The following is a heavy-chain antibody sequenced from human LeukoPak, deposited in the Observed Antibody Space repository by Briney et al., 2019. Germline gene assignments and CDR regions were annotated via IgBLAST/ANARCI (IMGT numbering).Heavy chain of an antibody. V-gene: IGHV3-23*01. CDR1: GFTFSSYG. D-gene: IGHD3-16*01. CDR3: AKDGSIVYSYTYLDY. J-gene: IGHJ4*02. CDR2: ISGSGDRT. Sequence: GGSLRLPCAASGFTFSSYGMSWVRQAPGRGLEWVSSISGSGDRTHHADPVKGRFTISRDNSKNTLYLQMNSLRAEDTAVYYCAKDGSIVYSYTYLDYWGQGTLVTVSS.